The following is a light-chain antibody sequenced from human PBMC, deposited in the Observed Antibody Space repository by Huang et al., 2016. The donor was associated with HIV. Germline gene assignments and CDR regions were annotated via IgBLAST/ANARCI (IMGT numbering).Light chain of an antibody. J-gene: IGKJ2*01. V-gene: IGKV3-20*01. CDR2: EAS. Sequence: EIVLTQSPGTLSLSPGERATLSCRASQSLSSRDLAWYQQRPGQAPRRRIYEASTRATGNPERFSGSGSGTDFTLTISRLEPEYFVVYYCQQYGSSPPYTFGQGTKLEIK. CDR1: QSLSSRD. CDR3: QQYGSSPPYT.